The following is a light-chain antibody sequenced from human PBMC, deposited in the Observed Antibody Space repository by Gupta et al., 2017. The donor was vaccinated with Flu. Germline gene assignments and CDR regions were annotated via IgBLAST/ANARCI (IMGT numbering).Light chain of an antibody. Sequence: QSALTQPPTASGSLAQSVTISCTGSSSDVGGYNFVSWYQQHSGKAPKLMIYDLSRRPSGVPVRFSGSRSATTESLTVSRLQAEDEADYDCSSDAGTNNFVFGGGTRMTVL. CDR2: DLS. J-gene: IGLJ2*01. CDR1: SSDVGGYNF. V-gene: IGLV2-8*01. CDR3: SSDAGTNNFV.